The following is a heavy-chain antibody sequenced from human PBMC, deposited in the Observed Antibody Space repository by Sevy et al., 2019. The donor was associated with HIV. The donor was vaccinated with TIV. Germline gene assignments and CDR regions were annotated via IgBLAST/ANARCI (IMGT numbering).Heavy chain of an antibody. CDR2: INSDGSNI. Sequence: GGSLRLSCAASGFTFSRYWMHWVRQAPGKGLVWVPRINSDGSNIDYADSVKGRFTISRDKAKNTVSLKMDSLRAEDTAVYYCVREGATGIDHFDYWGQGTLVTVSS. D-gene: IGHD1-1*01. CDR1: GFTFSRYW. CDR3: VREGATGIDHFDY. V-gene: IGHV3-74*01. J-gene: IGHJ4*02.